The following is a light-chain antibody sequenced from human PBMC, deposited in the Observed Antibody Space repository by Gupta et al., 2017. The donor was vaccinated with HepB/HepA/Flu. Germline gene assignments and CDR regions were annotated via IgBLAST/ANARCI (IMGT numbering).Light chain of an antibody. Sequence: ENVLTPSPYTLSLSLGERATLSCRASQSVSSNFLAWYQQKPGQAPRLLIFGASSRAAGIPDRFSGSGSGTDFTLTISRLEPEDFAVYCCQQYGSLPYTFGQGTKLEIK. J-gene: IGKJ2*01. CDR3: QQYGSLPYT. CDR1: QSVSSNF. V-gene: IGKV3-20*01. CDR2: GAS.